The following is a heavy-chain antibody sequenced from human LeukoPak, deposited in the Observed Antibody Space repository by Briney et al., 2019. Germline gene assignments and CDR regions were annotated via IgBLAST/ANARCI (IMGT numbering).Heavy chain of an antibody. D-gene: IGHD3-22*01. Sequence: GGSLRLSCAASGFTFSSYAMSWVRQAPGKGLEWVSAISGSGGSTYYADSVKGRFTISRDNSKNTLYLQMNSLRAEDTAVYYCAKDGTPCRYYDSSGYSADFQHWGQGTLVTVSS. J-gene: IGHJ1*01. V-gene: IGHV3-23*01. CDR1: GFTFSSYA. CDR3: AKDGTPCRYYDSSGYSADFQH. CDR2: ISGSGGST.